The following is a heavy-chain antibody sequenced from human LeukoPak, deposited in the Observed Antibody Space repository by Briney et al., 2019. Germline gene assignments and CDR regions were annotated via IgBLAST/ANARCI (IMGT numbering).Heavy chain of an antibody. D-gene: IGHD1-1*01. J-gene: IGHJ3*02. Sequence: GGSLRLSCAASGFTFSSYAMSWVRHAPGKGLEWVSAISASGVSKYYADSVKGRFTISRDKSKNTLYLQMNSLRAEGTAVYYCAKDVNWNCDAFDIWGQGTMVTVSS. CDR2: ISASGVSK. CDR1: GFTFSSYA. CDR3: AKDVNWNCDAFDI. V-gene: IGHV3-23*01.